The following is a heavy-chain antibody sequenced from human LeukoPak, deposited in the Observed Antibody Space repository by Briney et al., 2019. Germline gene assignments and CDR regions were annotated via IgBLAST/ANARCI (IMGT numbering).Heavy chain of an antibody. Sequence: SETLSLTCAVYGGSFSGYYWSWIRQPPGKGLEWIGEINHSGSTNYNPSLKSRVTISVDTSKNQFSLKLSSVTAADTAVYYCARDGSFGEFYDYWGQGTLVTVSS. CDR1: GGSFSGYY. CDR3: ARDGSFGEFYDY. D-gene: IGHD3-10*01. V-gene: IGHV4-34*01. CDR2: INHSGST. J-gene: IGHJ4*02.